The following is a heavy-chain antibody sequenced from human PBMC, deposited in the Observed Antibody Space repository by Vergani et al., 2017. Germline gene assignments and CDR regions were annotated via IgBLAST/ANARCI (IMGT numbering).Heavy chain of an antibody. Sequence: EVQLVESGGGLVQPGGSLRLSCAASGFTFSSYWMSWVRQAPGKGLEWVANIKQDGGEKYSVDSVKGRFTISRDNPQNSLYLQMNSLTAEDTAVYFCARVGDYKYGTYSDYWGQGTLVTVSS. CDR3: ARVGDYKYGTYSDY. J-gene: IGHJ4*02. D-gene: IGHD4-11*01. CDR1: GFTFSSYW. V-gene: IGHV3-7*01. CDR2: IKQDGGEK.